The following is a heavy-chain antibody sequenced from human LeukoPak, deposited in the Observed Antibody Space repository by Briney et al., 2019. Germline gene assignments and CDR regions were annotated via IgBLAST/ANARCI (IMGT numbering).Heavy chain of an antibody. D-gene: IGHD3-22*01. V-gene: IGHV7-4-1*02. CDR1: GYTFTSYA. Sequence: GASVKVSCKASGYTFTSYAMNWVRQAPGQGLEWMGWINTNTGNPTYAQGFTGRFVFSLDTSVSTAYLQISSLKAEDTAVYYCARDQPLNYYDSSGYSPWGQGTLVTVSS. CDR2: INTNTGNP. CDR3: ARDQPLNYYDSSGYSP. J-gene: IGHJ5*02.